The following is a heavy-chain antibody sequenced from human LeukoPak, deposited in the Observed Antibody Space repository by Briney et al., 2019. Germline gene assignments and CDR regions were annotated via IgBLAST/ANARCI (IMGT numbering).Heavy chain of an antibody. CDR2: INPSGGST. CDR3: ARDDRSNYDYVWGSYRYPLGDY. Sequence: GASVKVSCKASGYTFTSYYMHWVRQAPGQGLEWMGIINPSGGSTSYAQKFQGRVTMTRDTSTSTVYIELSSLRSEDTAVYYCARDDRSNYDYVWGSYRYPLGDYWGQGTLVTVSS. J-gene: IGHJ4*02. V-gene: IGHV1-46*01. CDR1: GYTFTSYY. D-gene: IGHD3-16*02.